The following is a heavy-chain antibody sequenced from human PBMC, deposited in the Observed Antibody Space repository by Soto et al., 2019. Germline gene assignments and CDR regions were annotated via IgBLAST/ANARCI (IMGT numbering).Heavy chain of an antibody. D-gene: IGHD5-12*01. CDR1: GGSISGGGYY. CDR2: IYYSGST. J-gene: IGHJ5*02. V-gene: IGHV4-31*03. CDR3: ARDLGGGDGYNYEGWFDP. Sequence: SETLSLTCTVSGGSISGGGYYWSWIRQHPGKGLEWIGYIYYSGSTYYNLSLKSRVTISVDTSKNQFSLKLSSVTAADTAVYYCARDLGGGDGYNYEGWFDPWGQGTLVTVS.